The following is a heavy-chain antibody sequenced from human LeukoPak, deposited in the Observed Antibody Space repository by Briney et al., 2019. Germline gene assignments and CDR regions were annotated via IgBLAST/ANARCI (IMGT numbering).Heavy chain of an antibody. CDR1: GYTFTSYG. V-gene: IGHV1-2*04. CDR3: ARGGYCSGGSCYPPRYNWFDP. D-gene: IGHD2-15*01. J-gene: IGHJ5*02. Sequence: ASVKVSCKASGYTFTSYGISWVRQAPGQGLEWMGWINPNSGGTNYAQKFQGWVTMTRDTSISTAYVELSRLRSDDTAVYYCARGGYCSGGSCYPPRYNWFDPWGQGTLVTVSS. CDR2: INPNSGGT.